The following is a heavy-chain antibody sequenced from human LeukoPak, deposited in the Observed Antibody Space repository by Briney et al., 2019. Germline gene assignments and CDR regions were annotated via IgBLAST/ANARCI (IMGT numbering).Heavy chain of an antibody. J-gene: IGHJ3*02. CDR3: ARDERGLEMATRPGAFDI. D-gene: IGHD5-24*01. V-gene: IGHV4-4*07. CDR2: IYTSGST. CDR1: GGSISSYY. Sequence: SETLSLTCTASGGSISSYYWSWIRQPPGKGLEWIGRIYTSGSTNYNPSLKSRVTMSVDTSKNQFSLKLSSVTAADTAVYYCARDERGLEMATRPGAFDIWGQGTMVTVSS.